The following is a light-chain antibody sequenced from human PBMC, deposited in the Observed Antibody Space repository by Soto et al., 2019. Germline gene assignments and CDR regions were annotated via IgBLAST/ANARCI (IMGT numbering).Light chain of an antibody. CDR1: SSDVGGYNY. V-gene: IGLV2-14*01. J-gene: IGLJ1*01. CDR2: DVR. Sequence: QSALTQPASVSGSPGQSITISCTGTSSDVGGYNYVSWFQQHPGKAPKLMIYDVRNRPSGISNRFSGSKSGNTASLTISGLQAEDEADYSCNSYTSSSTYVFGTGTKVTVL. CDR3: NSYTSSSTYV.